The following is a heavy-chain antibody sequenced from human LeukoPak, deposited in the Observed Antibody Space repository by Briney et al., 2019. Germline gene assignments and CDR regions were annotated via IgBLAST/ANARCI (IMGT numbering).Heavy chain of an antibody. Sequence: SETLSLTCTVSGGSISSYYWSWIRQPPGKGLEWIGYIYYSGSTNYNPSLKSRVTIPVDTSKNQFSLKLSSVTAADTAVYYCARDIRGYGAFDIWGQGTMVTVSS. CDR2: IYYSGST. V-gene: IGHV4-59*01. J-gene: IGHJ3*02. D-gene: IGHD5-18*01. CDR1: GGSISSYY. CDR3: ARDIRGYGAFDI.